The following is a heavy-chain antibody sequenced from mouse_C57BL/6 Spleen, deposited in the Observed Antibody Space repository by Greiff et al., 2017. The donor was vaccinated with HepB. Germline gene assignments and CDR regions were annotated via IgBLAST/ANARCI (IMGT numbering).Heavy chain of an antibody. J-gene: IGHJ2*01. V-gene: IGHV1-63*01. CDR2: IYPGGGYT. CDR1: GYTFTNYW. Sequence: QVQLQQSGAELVRPGTSVKMSCKASGYTFTNYWIGWAKQRPGHGLEWIGDIYPGGGYTNYNEEFKGKATLTADKSSSTAYMQFSSLTSEDSAIYYCARSTAQAHFDYWGQGTTLTVSS. D-gene: IGHD3-2*02. CDR3: ARSTAQAHFDY.